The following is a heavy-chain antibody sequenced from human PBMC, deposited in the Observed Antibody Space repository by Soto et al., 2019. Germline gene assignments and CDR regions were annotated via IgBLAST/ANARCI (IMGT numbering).Heavy chain of an antibody. CDR3: ARSGSYYPARNWFGP. CDR1: GYTFTSYG. Sequence: QLVQSGVEMKNPGASVKVSCKASGYTFTSYGISWVRQAPGQGLEWMGWISGFNDDTNHAQKFPHRVTVTKDTSTSTAYMELRSLKSDDTAMYYCARSGSYYPARNWFGPWGQGTLVIVSS. D-gene: IGHD3-10*01. J-gene: IGHJ5*02. V-gene: IGHV1-18*01. CDR2: ISGFNDDT.